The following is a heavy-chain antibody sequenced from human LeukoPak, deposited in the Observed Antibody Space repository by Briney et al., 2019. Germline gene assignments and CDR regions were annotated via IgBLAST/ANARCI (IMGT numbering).Heavy chain of an antibody. V-gene: IGHV1-69*06. CDR2: IIPIFGTA. CDR3: ARERPVRIAVAGTYFDY. Sequence: ASVKVSCKASGGTFSSYAISWVRQAPGQGLEWMGGIIPIFGTANYAQKFQGRVTITADKSTSTAYMELSSLRSEDMAVYYCARERPVRIAVAGTYFDYWGQGTLVTVSS. D-gene: IGHD6-19*01. J-gene: IGHJ4*02. CDR1: GGTFSSYA.